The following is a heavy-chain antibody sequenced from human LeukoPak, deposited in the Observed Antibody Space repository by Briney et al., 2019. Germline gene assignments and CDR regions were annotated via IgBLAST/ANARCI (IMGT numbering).Heavy chain of an antibody. CDR3: AKDLYSSTWYGPLDV. CDR2: IRFDGSYK. D-gene: IGHD6-13*01. CDR1: GFTFSGYA. V-gene: IGHV3-30*02. J-gene: IGHJ4*02. Sequence: PGGSLRLSCAASGFTFSGYAMSWVRQAPGKGLEWVAFIRFDGSYKYYTDSVKGRFTISRDNSNNSLFLQMNSLRAEDTAVYYCAKDLYSSTWYGPLDVWGQGTLVTVSS.